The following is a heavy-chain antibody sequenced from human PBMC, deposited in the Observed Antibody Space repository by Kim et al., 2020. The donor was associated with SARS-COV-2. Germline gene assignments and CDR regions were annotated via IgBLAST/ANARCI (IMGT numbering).Heavy chain of an antibody. Sequence: GGSLRLSCAASGLTLSTYWMIWVRQAPGKGLEWVATIHPGGSEEYYVDSVKGRFTISRDNAENSLYLQMNSLRVEDTADYYCATRDDSHYVYRIDVWGKGTTVTVSS. CDR3: ATRDDSHYVYRIDV. CDR1: GLTLSTYW. J-gene: IGHJ6*04. CDR2: IHPGGSEE. D-gene: IGHD3-10*02. V-gene: IGHV3-7*01.